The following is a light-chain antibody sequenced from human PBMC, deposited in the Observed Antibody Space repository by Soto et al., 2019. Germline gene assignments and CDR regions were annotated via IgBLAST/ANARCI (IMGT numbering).Light chain of an antibody. CDR2: EVS. J-gene: IGLJ3*02. CDR3: SSYTRKTTLV. Sequence: QSALTQPASVSGSPGQSITISCTGTSSDIGAYDFVSWYQQFPGKAPQLIIYEVSNRPLGVSNRFSGSKSGNTASLTVSGLQAEDEADYFCSSYTRKTTLVFGGGTKLTVL. CDR1: SSDIGAYDF. V-gene: IGLV2-14*01.